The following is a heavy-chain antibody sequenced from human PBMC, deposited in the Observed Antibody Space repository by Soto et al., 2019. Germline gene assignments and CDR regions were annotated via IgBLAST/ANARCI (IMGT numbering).Heavy chain of an antibody. CDR1: XFTFXXYS. Sequence: GGSLRLSCAASXFTFXXYSMNWVRQXPGKGVEWVSYISSSSSTIYYADSVKGRFTISRDNAKNSLYLQMNSLRDEDTAVYYCARVGSGYYYGMAVWGQGTTVTVSS. D-gene: IGHD3-10*01. CDR2: ISSSSSTI. J-gene: IGHJ6*02. V-gene: IGHV3-48*02. CDR3: ARVGSGYYYGMAV.